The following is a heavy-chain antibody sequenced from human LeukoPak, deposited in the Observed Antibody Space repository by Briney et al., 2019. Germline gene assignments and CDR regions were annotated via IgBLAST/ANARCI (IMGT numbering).Heavy chain of an antibody. D-gene: IGHD2-21*02. J-gene: IGHJ4*02. Sequence: GGSLSLSCAASGFTFSSYGMHWVRQAPGKGLEWVAFIRYDGSNKYYADSVKGRFTISRDNSKNTLYLQMNSLRAEDTAVYYCANPFVAVTTNLGFDYWGQGTLVTVSS. V-gene: IGHV3-30*02. CDR1: GFTFSSYG. CDR3: ANPFVAVTTNLGFDY. CDR2: IRYDGSNK.